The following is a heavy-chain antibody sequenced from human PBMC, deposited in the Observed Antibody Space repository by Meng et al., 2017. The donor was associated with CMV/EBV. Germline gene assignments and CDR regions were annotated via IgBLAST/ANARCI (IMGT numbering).Heavy chain of an antibody. V-gene: IGHV3-7*01. CDR2: IKQDGSEK. CDR1: GFTFSSYW. D-gene: IGHD3-3*01. Sequence: GESLKISCAASGFTFSSYWMSWVRQAPGKGLEWVANIKQDGSEKYYVDSVKGRFTISRDNAKNSLYLQMNSLRAEDTAVYYCASHYDFWSGYTRDYYGMDVWGQGTT. J-gene: IGHJ6*02. CDR3: ASHYDFWSGYTRDYYGMDV.